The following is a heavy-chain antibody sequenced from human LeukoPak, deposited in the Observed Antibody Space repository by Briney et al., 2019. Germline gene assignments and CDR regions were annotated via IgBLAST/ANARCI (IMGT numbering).Heavy chain of an antibody. CDR2: INPNSGGA. CDR3: ARAVTMVRGVNRPFDY. V-gene: IGHV1-2*02. J-gene: IGHJ4*02. D-gene: IGHD3-10*01. Sequence: ASVKVSCKASGYTFTGYYMHWVRQAPGQGLEWMGWINPNSGGANYAQKFQGRVTMTRDTSISTAYMELSRLRSDDTAVYYCARAVTMVRGVNRPFDYWGQGTLVTVSS. CDR1: GYTFTGYY.